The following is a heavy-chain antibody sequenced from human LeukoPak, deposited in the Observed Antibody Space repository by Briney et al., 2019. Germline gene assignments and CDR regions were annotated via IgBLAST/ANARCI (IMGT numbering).Heavy chain of an antibody. CDR2: INHSGST. CDR3: ATIYGSGSQDWFDP. D-gene: IGHD3-10*01. CDR1: GGSFSGYY. J-gene: IGHJ5*02. V-gene: IGHV4-34*01. Sequence: SETLSLTCAVYGGSFSGYYWSWIRQPPGKGLEWIGEINHSGSTNYNTSLKSRVTISVDTSKNQFSLKLSSVTAADTAVYYCATIYGSGSQDWFDPWGQGTLVTVSS.